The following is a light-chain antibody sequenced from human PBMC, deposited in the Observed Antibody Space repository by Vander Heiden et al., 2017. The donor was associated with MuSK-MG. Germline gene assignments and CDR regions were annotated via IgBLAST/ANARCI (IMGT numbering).Light chain of an antibody. CDR1: SSDVGGYNH. J-gene: IGLJ2*01. CDR2: EVT. Sequence: QSVLTQPASVSGSPGPSITISCTGTSSDVGGYNHVSWYQQHPGKAPKLMMYEVTNRPSGVSNRFSGSKSGNTASLTISGLQAEDEADYYCNSYTTSGTFVVFGGGTKLTVL. CDR3: NSYTTSGTFVV. V-gene: IGLV2-14*01.